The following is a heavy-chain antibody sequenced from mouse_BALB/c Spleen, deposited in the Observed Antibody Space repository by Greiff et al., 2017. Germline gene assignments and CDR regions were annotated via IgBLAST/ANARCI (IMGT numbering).Heavy chain of an antibody. CDR1: GFSLTGYG. Sequence: QVQLQQSGPGLVAPSQSLSITCTVSGFSLTGYGVNWVRQPPGKGLEWLGMIWGDGSTDYNSALISRLSISKDNSKSQVFLKMNSLQTDDTARYYSARDRYDVWAMDYWGQGTSVTVSS. D-gene: IGHD2-14*01. CDR2: IWGDGST. J-gene: IGHJ4*01. V-gene: IGHV2-6-7*01. CDR3: ARDRYDVWAMDY.